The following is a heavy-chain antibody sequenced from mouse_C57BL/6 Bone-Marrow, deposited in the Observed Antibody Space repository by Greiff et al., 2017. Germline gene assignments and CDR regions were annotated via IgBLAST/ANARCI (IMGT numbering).Heavy chain of an antibody. J-gene: IGHJ1*03. CDR3: AGVFYDYDEKYFDV. Sequence: VQLQESGPGLVKPSQSLFLTCSITGFPITSGYYWIWIRQSPGKPLEWMGYITHSGETFYNPSLQSPISITRETSKNQFFLQLNSVTTEDTAMYYCAGVFYDYDEKYFDVWGTGTTVTVSS. CDR1: GFPITSGYY. D-gene: IGHD2-4*01. CDR2: ITHSGET. V-gene: IGHV12-3*01.